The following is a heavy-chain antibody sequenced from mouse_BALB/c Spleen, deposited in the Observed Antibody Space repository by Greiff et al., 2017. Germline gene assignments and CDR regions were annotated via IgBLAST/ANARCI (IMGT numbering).Heavy chain of an antibody. D-gene: IGHD1-2*01. CDR1: GYAFTNYL. CDR3: ARSPSSYYFDY. V-gene: IGHV1-54*01. Sequence: VHLVESGAELVRPGTSVKVSCKASGYAFTNYLIEWVKQRPGQGLEWIGVINPGSGGTNYNEKFKGKATLTADKSSSTAYMQLSSLTSDDSAVYFCARSPSSYYFDYWGQGTTLTVSS. J-gene: IGHJ2*01. CDR2: INPGSGGT.